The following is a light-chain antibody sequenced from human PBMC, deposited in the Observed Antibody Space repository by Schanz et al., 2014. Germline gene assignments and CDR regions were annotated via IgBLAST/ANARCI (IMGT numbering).Light chain of an antibody. CDR1: QSVSSN. CDR2: DTS. Sequence: EIVMTQSPATLSVSPGERATLSCRASQSVSSNLAWYQQKPGQAPRLLIYDTSNRAAGIPARFSGSGSGTDFTLTISSLEPEDFAVYYCQQRFNWPRAFGPGTKVDIK. CDR3: QQRFNWPRA. J-gene: IGKJ3*01. V-gene: IGKV3-11*01.